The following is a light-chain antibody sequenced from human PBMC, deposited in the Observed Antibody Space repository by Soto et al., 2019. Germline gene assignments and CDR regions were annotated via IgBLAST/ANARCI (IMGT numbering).Light chain of an antibody. CDR1: QSISSY. CDR3: QQSYGTPRT. CDR2: AAS. J-gene: IGKJ1*01. Sequence: DIQMTQSPSSLSASVRDRVTITCRASQSISSYLNWYQQKPGKAPKLLIFAASSLQSGVPSRFSGSGSWTDFTLIISSLQPEDFATDYCQQSYGTPRTFGQGTKVEIK. V-gene: IGKV1-39*01.